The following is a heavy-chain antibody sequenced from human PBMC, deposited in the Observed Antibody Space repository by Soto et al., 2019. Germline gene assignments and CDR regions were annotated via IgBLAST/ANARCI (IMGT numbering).Heavy chain of an antibody. D-gene: IGHD3-10*01. CDR2: IYRGGIT. CDR3: ARDLGLAVIENVIKYNGMDV. J-gene: IGHJ6*02. Sequence: SETLSLTCGVSGYSISSGCYWGWVRQPPGKGLEWIGHIYRGGITYYNPSLKSRATISADTSKNQFSLKLSSVTAADTAVYYCARDLGLAVIENVIKYNGMDVWGQGTTVTVSS. CDR1: GYSISSGCY. V-gene: IGHV4-38-2*02.